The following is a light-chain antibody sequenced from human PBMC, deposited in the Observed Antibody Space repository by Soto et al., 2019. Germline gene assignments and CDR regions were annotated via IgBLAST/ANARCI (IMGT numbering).Light chain of an antibody. CDR2: DVS. J-gene: IGLJ2*01. CDR1: SSDVGGYNQ. V-gene: IGLV2-14*01. Sequence: QSALTQPASVSGSPGQSITISCTATSSDVGGYNQVSWYQQHPGKAPKIMIYDVSNRPSGVSNRFSGSKSGNTASLTISGLQAEDEADYYCSSYTTSRTLLFGGGTKLTVL. CDR3: SSYTTSRTLL.